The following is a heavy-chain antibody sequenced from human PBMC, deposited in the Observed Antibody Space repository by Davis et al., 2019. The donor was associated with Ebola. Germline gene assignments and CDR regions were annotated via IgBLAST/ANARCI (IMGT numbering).Heavy chain of an antibody. J-gene: IGHJ6*02. CDR3: ARLNRYGDYTYFYYYYGMDV. Sequence: GESLKISCAASGFTFDDCAMHWVRQAPGKGLEWVSYISTSSSSIFYADSVKGRFTISRDNAKNSLFLQMNSLRDEDTAVYYCARLNRYGDYTYFYYYYGMDVWGQGTTVTVSS. CDR2: ISTSSSSI. D-gene: IGHD4-17*01. V-gene: IGHV3-48*02. CDR1: GFTFDDCA.